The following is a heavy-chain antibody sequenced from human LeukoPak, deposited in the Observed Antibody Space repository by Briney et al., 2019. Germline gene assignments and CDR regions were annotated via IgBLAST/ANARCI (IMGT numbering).Heavy chain of an antibody. CDR2: ISGSGGST. CDR1: GFTFSSYA. Sequence: GGSLRLSRAASGFTFSSYAMSWVRQAPGKGLEWVSAISGSGGSTYYADSVKGRFTISRDNSKNTLYLQMNSLRAEDTAVYYCAGLGYCSSTSCYPPGGFDPWGQGTLVTVSS. CDR3: AGLGYCSSTSCYPPGGFDP. D-gene: IGHD2-2*01. J-gene: IGHJ5*02. V-gene: IGHV3-23*01.